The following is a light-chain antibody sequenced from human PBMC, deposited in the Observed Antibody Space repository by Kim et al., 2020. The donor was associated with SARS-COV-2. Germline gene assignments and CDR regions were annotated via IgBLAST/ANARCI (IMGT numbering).Light chain of an antibody. Sequence: QSVLTQPPSVSAAPGQTVTISCSGSSSDVGNYYVSWYQQRPTTAPTLLIHDNNRRPSGIHDRFSGSTSGASATLKIIGHQTAEEAVYYCGNWDSSLIFVFGGGTQLTVL. CDR1: SSDVGNYY. CDR3: GNWDSSLIFV. V-gene: IGLV1-51*01. CDR2: DNN. J-gene: IGLJ3*02.